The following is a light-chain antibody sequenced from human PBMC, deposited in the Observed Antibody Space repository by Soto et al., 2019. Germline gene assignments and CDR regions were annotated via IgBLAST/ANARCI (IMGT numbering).Light chain of an antibody. J-gene: IGKJ1*01. CDR3: QQYNSYLWT. CDR1: QSISSW. Sequence: DIQMTQSPSTLSASVGDRVTITCRASQSISSWLAWYQQKPGKAPKLLIYDASSLESGVPSRFSGSGSGTEFTLTISSLQPDDFATYYCQQYNSYLWTFGQGSKV. V-gene: IGKV1-5*01. CDR2: DAS.